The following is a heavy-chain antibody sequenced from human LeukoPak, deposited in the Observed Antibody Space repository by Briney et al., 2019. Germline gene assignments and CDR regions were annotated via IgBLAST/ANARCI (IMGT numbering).Heavy chain of an antibody. D-gene: IGHD3-10*01. CDR1: GFSFNNFA. CDR3: AKWPYGSGGFYYYHMDV. Sequence: GGSLRLSCAASGFSFNNFAMSWVRQAPGMGLVWVSGISAYDGSTYYADSVKGRFTISRDNSRNTLYLQMNTLRVEDTAVYYCAKWPYGSGGFYYYHMDVWGQGTTVTVSS. V-gene: IGHV3-23*01. CDR2: ISAYDGST. J-gene: IGHJ6*03.